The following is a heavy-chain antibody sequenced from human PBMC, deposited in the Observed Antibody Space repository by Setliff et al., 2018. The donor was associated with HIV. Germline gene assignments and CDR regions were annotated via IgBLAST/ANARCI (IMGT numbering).Heavy chain of an antibody. V-gene: IGHV1-2*02. J-gene: IGHJ4*02. CDR1: GYTFTNYA. CDR3: VRSPGSFISTDSTEAGDY. Sequence: ASVKVSCKASGYTFTNYAIHWVRQAPGQRLEWMGWINLNTGATKYAQKLQVRVTLTRDTSMTTAYMELRSLRSDDTAVYYCVRSPGSFISTDSTEAGDYWGQGTLVTVSS. CDR2: INLNTGAT. D-gene: IGHD3-22*01.